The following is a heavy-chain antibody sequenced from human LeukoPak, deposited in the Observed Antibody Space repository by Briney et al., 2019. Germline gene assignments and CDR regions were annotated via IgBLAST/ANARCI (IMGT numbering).Heavy chain of an antibody. J-gene: IGHJ4*02. CDR3: LFQAEVGIRDGYDY. CDR2: IYCSGST. CDR1: GGSISSSSYY. Sequence: SETLSLTCTVSGGSISSSSYYWGWIRQPPGKGLEWIGSIYCSGSTYYNPSLKSRVTISVDTSKNQFSLKLSSVTAADTAVYYFLFQAEVGIRDGYDYWGQGTLVTVSS. V-gene: IGHV4-39*01. D-gene: IGHD5-24*01.